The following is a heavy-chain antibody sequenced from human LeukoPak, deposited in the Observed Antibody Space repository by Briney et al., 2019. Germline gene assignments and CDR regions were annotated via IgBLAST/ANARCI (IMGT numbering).Heavy chain of an antibody. D-gene: IGHD2-2*01. CDR3: ARRGKAIFDY. CDR1: GGSISSYY. CDR2: IYTSGST. J-gene: IGHJ4*02. Sequence: PSETLSLTCTVSGGSISSYYWSWIRQPPGKGLEWIGYIYTSGSTNYNPSLKSRVTISVDTSKNQFSLKLSSVTAADTAVYYCARRGKAIFDYWGQGTLVTVPS. V-gene: IGHV4-4*09.